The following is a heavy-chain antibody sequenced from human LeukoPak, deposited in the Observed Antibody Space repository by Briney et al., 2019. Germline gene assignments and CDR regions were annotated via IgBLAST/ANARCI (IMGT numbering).Heavy chain of an antibody. CDR1: GFTFTNAW. J-gene: IGHJ3*02. D-gene: IGHD2-21*01. Sequence: PGGSLRLSCVASGFTFTNAWMTWVRQTPGKGLEWVSSISSSSSYIYYADSVKGRFTISRDNAKNSLYLQMNSLRAEDTAVYYCARVIGGFRGAFDIWGQGTMVTVSS. CDR2: ISSSSSYI. V-gene: IGHV3-21*01. CDR3: ARVIGGFRGAFDI.